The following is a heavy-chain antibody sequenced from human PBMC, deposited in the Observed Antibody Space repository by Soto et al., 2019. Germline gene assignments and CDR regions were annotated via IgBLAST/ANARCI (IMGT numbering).Heavy chain of an antibody. J-gene: IGHJ5*02. D-gene: IGHD6-19*01. Sequence: GGSLRLSCAASGFTFSSYAMHWVRQAPGKGLEWVAVISYDGSNKYYADSVKGRFTISRDNSKNTLYLQMNSLRAEDTAVYYCASIAVATTRQWFDPWGQGTLVTVSS. V-gene: IGHV3-30-3*01. CDR2: ISYDGSNK. CDR3: ASIAVATTRQWFDP. CDR1: GFTFSSYA.